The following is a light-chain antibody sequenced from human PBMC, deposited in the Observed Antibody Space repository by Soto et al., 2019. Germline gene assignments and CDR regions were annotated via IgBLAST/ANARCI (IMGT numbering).Light chain of an antibody. J-gene: IGKJ5*01. CDR3: QQRSNWPPT. CDR2: DAS. Sequence: EIVLPQSPATLSLSPGGSATLSCRASQSVSSYLAWYQQKPGQAPRLLIYDASNRATGIPARFSGSGSGTDFTLTISSLEPEDFAVYYCQQRSNWPPTVGQGTRLEIK. V-gene: IGKV3-11*01. CDR1: QSVSSY.